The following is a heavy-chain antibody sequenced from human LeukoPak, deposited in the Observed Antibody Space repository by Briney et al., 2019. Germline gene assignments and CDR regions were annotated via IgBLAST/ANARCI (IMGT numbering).Heavy chain of an antibody. D-gene: IGHD3-10*02. CDR1: GFIVSSKY. CDR2: IYSGGST. CDR3: AELGITMIGGV. Sequence: GGSLRLSCAASGFIVSSKYMSWVRKAPGKGLEWVSVIYSGGSTHYADSVKGRFTISRDNAKNSLYLQMNSLRAEDTAVYYCAELGITMIGGVWGKGTTVTISS. J-gene: IGHJ6*04. V-gene: IGHV3-66*01.